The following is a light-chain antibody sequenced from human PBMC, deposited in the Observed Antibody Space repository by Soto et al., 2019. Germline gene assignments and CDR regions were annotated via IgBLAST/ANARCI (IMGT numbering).Light chain of an antibody. CDR3: QQYGRSPRT. Sequence: EIVLTQSPGTLSLSPGERATLPCRASQSVSSNFLAWYQQKPGQAPRLLIYGASSRATGIPDRFSGSGSGTDFTLTISRLEPEDFAVYYCQQYGRSPRTFGQGTKVEIK. J-gene: IGKJ1*01. V-gene: IGKV3-20*01. CDR2: GAS. CDR1: QSVSSNF.